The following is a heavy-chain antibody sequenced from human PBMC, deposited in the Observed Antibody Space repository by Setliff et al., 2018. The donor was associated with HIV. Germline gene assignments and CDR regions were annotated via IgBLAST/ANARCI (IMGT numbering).Heavy chain of an antibody. D-gene: IGHD3-10*01. V-gene: IGHV4-34*01. J-gene: IGHJ4*02. CDR1: GGSFNDYY. CDR3: ARAQTYDYGSVSYYKPHYFDY. CDR2: IDPTGST. Sequence: SETLSLTCAVYGGSFNDYYWTWIRQPPGKGLEWIGEIDPTGSTNYNPSLKSLVTISVDPSKKQFSLKLSSVTAADTTVYYCARAQTYDYGSVSYYKPHYFDYWGQGTLVTVSS.